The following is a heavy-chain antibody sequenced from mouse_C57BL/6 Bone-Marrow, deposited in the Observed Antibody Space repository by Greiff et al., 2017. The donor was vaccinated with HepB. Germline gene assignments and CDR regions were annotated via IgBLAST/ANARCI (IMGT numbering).Heavy chain of an antibody. D-gene: IGHD1-1*01. CDR2: FHPYNDDT. CDR3: AIYSPWFAY. V-gene: IGHV1-47*01. Sequence: VNVVESGAELVKPGASVKMSCKASGYTFTTYPIEWLKQNHGKSLEWIGNFHPYNDDTKYNEKFKGKATLTVEKSSSTVYLELSRLTSDDSAVYYCAIYSPWFAYWGQGTLVTVSA. J-gene: IGHJ3*01. CDR1: GYTFTTYP.